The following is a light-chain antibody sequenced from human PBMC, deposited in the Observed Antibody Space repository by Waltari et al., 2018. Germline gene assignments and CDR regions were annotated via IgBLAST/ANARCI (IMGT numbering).Light chain of an antibody. CDR2: NDD. CDR3: AAWDDSLNGQV. V-gene: IGLV1-36*01. Sequence: QSVLTQPPSVSEAPRQRVTISCSGSSSNIGNNAVNWYQQLPGKAPKLLIYNDDLPPSGGSDRFSGSKSGTSASLAISGLQSEDEADYYCAAWDDSLNGQVFGGGTKLTVL. J-gene: IGLJ3*02. CDR1: SSNIGNNA.